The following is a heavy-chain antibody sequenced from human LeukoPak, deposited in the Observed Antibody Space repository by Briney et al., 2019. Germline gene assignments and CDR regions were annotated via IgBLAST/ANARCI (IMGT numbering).Heavy chain of an antibody. CDR1: GTSISNYY. J-gene: IGHJ4*02. Sequence: SETLSLTCTVSGTSISNYYWSWIRQPPGKGLEWIGYIYNSGSTNYNPSLKSRVTMSVDTSKNQFSLKLTSVTPADTAVYYCARGVRWLQLSYFDYWGQGTLVTVSS. D-gene: IGHD5-24*01. CDR2: IYNSGST. CDR3: ARGVRWLQLSYFDY. V-gene: IGHV4-59*01.